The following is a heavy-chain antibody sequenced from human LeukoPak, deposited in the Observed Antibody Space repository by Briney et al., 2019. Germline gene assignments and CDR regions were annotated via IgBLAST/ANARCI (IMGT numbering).Heavy chain of an antibody. CDR3: ARANTAMGDLDY. J-gene: IGHJ4*02. D-gene: IGHD5-18*01. CDR2: INPSGGST. V-gene: IGHV1-46*01. Sequence: ASVKVSCKASGYTFTSYYMHWVRQAPGQGLEWMGIINPSGGSTSYAQKFQGRVTMTRDTSISTAYMELSRLRSDDTAVYYCARANTAMGDLDYWGQGTLVTVSS. CDR1: GYTFTSYY.